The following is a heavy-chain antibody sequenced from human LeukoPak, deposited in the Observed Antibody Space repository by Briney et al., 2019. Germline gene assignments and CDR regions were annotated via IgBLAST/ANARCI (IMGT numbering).Heavy chain of an antibody. CDR2: INHSGST. CDR3: ARGARRTTVTTPFDY. CDR1: GGSFSGYY. Sequence: PSETLSLTCAVYGGSFSGYYWSWIRQPPGKGLEWIGEINHSGSTNYNSSLKSQVTISVDTSKNQFSLKLSSVTAADTAVYYCARGARRTTVTTPFDYWGQGTLVTVSS. V-gene: IGHV4-34*01. J-gene: IGHJ4*02. D-gene: IGHD4-17*01.